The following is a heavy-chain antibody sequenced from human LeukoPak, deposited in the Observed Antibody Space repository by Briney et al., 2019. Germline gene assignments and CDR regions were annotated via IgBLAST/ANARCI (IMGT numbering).Heavy chain of an antibody. CDR3: ARDLGSYSSGWYMGFDY. J-gene: IGHJ4*02. CDR1: GFTFSSYA. CDR2: ISGTSNTI. D-gene: IGHD6-19*01. Sequence: GGSLRLSCAASGFTFSSYAMNWVRQAPGKGLERVSYISGTSNTIYYADSVKGRFNVSRDNAKNSLYLQMNSLRAEDTAIYYCARDLGSYSSGWYMGFDYWGQGTLVTVSS. V-gene: IGHV3-48*01.